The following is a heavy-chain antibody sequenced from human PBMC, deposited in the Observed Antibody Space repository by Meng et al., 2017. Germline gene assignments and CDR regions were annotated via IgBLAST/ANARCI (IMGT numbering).Heavy chain of an antibody. J-gene: IGHJ5*02. CDR1: GGTFSSYT. CDR2: IIPILGIA. V-gene: IGHV1-69*02. CDR3: ARVGLLFGEYNGWFDP. Sequence: SVKVSCKASGGTFSSYTISWVRQAPGQGLEWMGRIIPILGIANYAQKFQGRVTITADKSTSTAYMELSSLRSEDTAVYYCARVGLLFGEYNGWFDPWGQGTLVTVSS. D-gene: IGHD3-10*01.